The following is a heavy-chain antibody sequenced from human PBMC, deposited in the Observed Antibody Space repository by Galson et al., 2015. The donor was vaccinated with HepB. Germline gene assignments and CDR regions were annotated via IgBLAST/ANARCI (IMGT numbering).Heavy chain of an antibody. Sequence: SLRLSCAPSGFTLSDYGLHWVRQAPGKGLEWMALIWHNGAKKIYANSVRGRFSISRDNSKNILSLQMNNLGSEDTAIYYCAREARVAAPAAFDLWGPGILVTVSS. V-gene: IGHV3-33*01. CDR1: GFTLSDYG. CDR3: AREARVAAPAAFDL. D-gene: IGHD6-13*01. J-gene: IGHJ5*02. CDR2: IWHNGAKK.